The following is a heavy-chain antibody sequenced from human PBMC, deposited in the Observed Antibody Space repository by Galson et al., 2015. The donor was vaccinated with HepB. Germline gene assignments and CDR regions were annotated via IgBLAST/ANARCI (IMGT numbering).Heavy chain of an antibody. V-gene: IGHV1-69*13. J-gene: IGHJ4*02. D-gene: IGHD2-2*01. CDR3: ATDREYQLLGEGSYFDY. Sequence: SVKVSCKASGGLFSNYAFAWVRQAPGQGLEWMGGIIPLFGTTNYARNFRGRVTITADESTSTTYMELSSLRSEDTAVYYCATDREYQLLGEGSYFDYWGQGTLVTVSS. CDR1: GGLFSNYA. CDR2: IIPLFGTT.